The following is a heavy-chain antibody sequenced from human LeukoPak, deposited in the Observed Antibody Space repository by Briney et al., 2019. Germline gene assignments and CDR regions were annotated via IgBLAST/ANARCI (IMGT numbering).Heavy chain of an antibody. CDR2: IIPIFGTA. CDR1: GGTFSSYA. V-gene: IGHV1-69*01. D-gene: IGHD4-17*01. Sequence: SVKVSCKASGGTFSSYAISWVRQAPGQGLEWMGGIIPIFGTANYAQKFQGRVTITADESTSTAYMELSSLRSEDTAVYYCARALTTVTTWWLADYWGQGTLVTVSS. J-gene: IGHJ4*02. CDR3: ARALTTVTTWWLADY.